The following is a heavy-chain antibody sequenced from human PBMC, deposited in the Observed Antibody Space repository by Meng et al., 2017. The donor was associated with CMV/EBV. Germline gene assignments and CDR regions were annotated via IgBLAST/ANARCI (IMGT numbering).Heavy chain of an antibody. J-gene: IGHJ4*02. CDR1: GFTFRSYW. Sequence: GESLKISCAVSGFTFRSYWMHWVRQAPGKGLVWVSRIESDGRITTYADSVKGRFIISRDNAKNTLYLQMNSLRAEDTAVYYCARGDYWGQGTLVTVSS. CDR3: ARGDY. V-gene: IGHV3-74*03. CDR2: IESDGRIT.